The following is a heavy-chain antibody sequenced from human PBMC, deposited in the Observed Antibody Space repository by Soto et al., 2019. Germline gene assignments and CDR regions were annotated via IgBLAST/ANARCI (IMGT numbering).Heavy chain of an antibody. CDR2: MNPNSGNT. CDR1: GYTFTSYE. Sequence: QVQLVQSGAEVKKPGASVKVSCKASGYTFTSYEINWVRQATGQGLEWMGWMNPNSGNTGYAQKFQGRVTMTRNTSISTAYMELRSLRSEDTAVYYCVRGDSFTSSWYWFDTWGQGTLVTVSS. J-gene: IGHJ5*02. D-gene: IGHD6-13*01. CDR3: VRGDSFTSSWYWFDT. V-gene: IGHV1-8*01.